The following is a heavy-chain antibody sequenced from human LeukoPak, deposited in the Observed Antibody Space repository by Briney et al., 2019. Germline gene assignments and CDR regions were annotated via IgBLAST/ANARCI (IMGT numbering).Heavy chain of an antibody. D-gene: IGHD7-27*01. J-gene: IGHJ4*02. CDR2: IYPRGST. CDR3: ARFSPRAMGNYLDF. V-gene: IGHV4-30-2*01. Sequence: SETLSLTCAVAGGSISSGSYSWSWIRQPPGRGLGWIGYIYPRGSTYYNPSLKSRVILSLDKSANQFSLNLSSVTAADTAVYYCARFSPRAMGNYLDFWGQGTLVTVSS. CDR1: GGSISSGSYS.